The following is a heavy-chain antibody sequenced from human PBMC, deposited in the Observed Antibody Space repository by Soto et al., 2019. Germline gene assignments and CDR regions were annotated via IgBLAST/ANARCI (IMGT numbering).Heavy chain of an antibody. CDR2: ISAYNGNT. Sequence: ASLKFSCKASGYTFTSYGIIWVRQAPGQGLEWMGWISAYNGNTNYAQKLQGRVTMTTDTSTSTAYMELRSLRSDDTAVYYCARSYCSSTSCYSSYNWFDPWGQGTLVTVSS. CDR3: ARSYCSSTSCYSSYNWFDP. J-gene: IGHJ5*02. V-gene: IGHV1-18*04. D-gene: IGHD2-2*01. CDR1: GYTFTSYG.